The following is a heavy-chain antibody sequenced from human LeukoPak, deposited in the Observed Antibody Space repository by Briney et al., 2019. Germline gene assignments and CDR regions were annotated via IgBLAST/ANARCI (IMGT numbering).Heavy chain of an antibody. Sequence: GGSLRLSCAASGFTFSSYEMNWVRQAPGKGLEWVSYISSSGSTIYYADSVKGRFTISRDNAKNSLYLQMNSLRAEDTAVYYCASAFGGYYDISMDVWGKGTTVTISS. J-gene: IGHJ6*03. CDR1: GFTFSSYE. CDR3: ASAFGGYYDISMDV. D-gene: IGHD3-9*01. V-gene: IGHV3-48*03. CDR2: ISSSGSTI.